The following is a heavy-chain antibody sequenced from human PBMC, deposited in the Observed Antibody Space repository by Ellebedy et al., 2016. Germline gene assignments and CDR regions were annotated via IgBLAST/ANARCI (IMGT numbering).Heavy chain of an antibody. CDR1: GGSITNDY. Sequence: SETLSLTCTVSGGSITNDYWNWIRRPPGKGLEWIGYVFHTGTTNYNPSLKSRVTMSVDTSKSQFSLRLTSVTAADTAVYYCAKWNGGWYAFEVWGQGTMVTVSS. CDR2: VFHTGTT. V-gene: IGHV4-59*01. D-gene: IGHD6-19*01. CDR3: AKWNGGWYAFEV. J-gene: IGHJ3*01.